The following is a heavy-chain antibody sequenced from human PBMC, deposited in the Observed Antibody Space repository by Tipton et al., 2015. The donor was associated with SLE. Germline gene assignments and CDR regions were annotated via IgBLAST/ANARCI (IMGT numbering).Heavy chain of an antibody. CDR1: GFTFSSYA. CDR3: AGGEWAYNWFDP. CDR2: ISGSGGST. D-gene: IGHD3-10*01. Sequence: SLRLSCAASGFTFSSYAMSWVRQAPGKGLEWVSAISGSGGSTYYADSVKGRFTISRDNSKNTLYLQMNSLRAEDTAVYYCAGGEWAYNWFDPWGQGTLVTVSS. J-gene: IGHJ5*02. V-gene: IGHV3-23*01.